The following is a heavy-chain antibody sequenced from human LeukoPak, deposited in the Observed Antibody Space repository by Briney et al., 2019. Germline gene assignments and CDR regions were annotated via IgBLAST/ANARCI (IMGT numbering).Heavy chain of an antibody. V-gene: IGHV1-18*01. D-gene: IGHD4-23*01. Sequence: ASVTVSFKASGNTFTNYGIRWVRPAPGQGLEGMGWISAYNGNTTYAQKLQGRVTMTTDTSTSTGYMELRRLRSDDTAVYYCASDHNPYGGEIDYGGQGPLVTVSS. CDR3: ASDHNPYGGEIDY. CDR1: GNTFTNYG. J-gene: IGHJ4*02. CDR2: ISAYNGNT.